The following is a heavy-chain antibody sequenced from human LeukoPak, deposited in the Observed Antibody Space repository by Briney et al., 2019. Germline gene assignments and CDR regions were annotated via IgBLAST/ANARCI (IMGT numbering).Heavy chain of an antibody. CDR3: ARDWHSYGRYPDY. J-gene: IGHJ4*02. CDR1: GGSISSSSYY. CDR2: IYYSGSP. Sequence: SETLSLTCTVSGGSISSSSYYWGWIRQPPGKGLEWIGSIYYSGSPYYNPSLKSRVTISVDTSKNQFSLKLSSVTAADTAVYYCARDWHSYGRYPDYWGQGTLVTVSS. V-gene: IGHV4-39*07. D-gene: IGHD5-18*01.